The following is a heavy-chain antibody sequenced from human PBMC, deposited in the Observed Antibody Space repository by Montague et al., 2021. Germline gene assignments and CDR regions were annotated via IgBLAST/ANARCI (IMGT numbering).Heavy chain of an antibody. CDR1: GFTFNNYF. CDR3: ARVGLTVAAGMIDY. D-gene: IGHD6-13*01. CDR2: IGTSSSFT. J-gene: IGHJ4*02. V-gene: IGHV3-11*06. Sequence: SLRLSCAASGFTFNNYFMSWFRQAPGKGLEWVSYIGTSSSFTRYADPVRGRFTISRDNAMNSLYLQMTAVRGEDTAVYYCARVGLTVAAGMIDYWGQGTLVTVSS.